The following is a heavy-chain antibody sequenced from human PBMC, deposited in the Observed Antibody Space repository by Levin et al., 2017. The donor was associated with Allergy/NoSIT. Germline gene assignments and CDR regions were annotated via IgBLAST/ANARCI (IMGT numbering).Heavy chain of an antibody. D-gene: IGHD2-15*01. Sequence: ETLSLTCAASGFTLSEYAMSWVRQAPGKGLEWVSVITGGGFNTYYGDSVKGRFTVSRDNSKNTLYLELNSLRAEDTAVYYCAKKQGGTTGFSFDVWGQGTMVTVSS. CDR3: AKKQGGTTGFSFDV. V-gene: IGHV3-23*01. CDR1: GFTLSEYA. J-gene: IGHJ3*01. CDR2: ITGGGFNT.